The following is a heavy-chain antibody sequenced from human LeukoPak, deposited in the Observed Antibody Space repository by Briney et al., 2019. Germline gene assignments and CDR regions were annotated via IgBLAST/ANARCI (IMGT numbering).Heavy chain of an antibody. J-gene: IGHJ4*02. D-gene: IGHD5-24*01. V-gene: IGHV3-30*01. Sequence: PGGSLRLSCAASGFTFDDYAMHWVRQAPGKGLQWVAVISYDGINKFYADSVKGRFTISRDNSKNTLYLLMNSLRAEDTAVYYCATNSGPSYGYFGLLDYWGQGTLVTVSS. CDR3: ATNSGPSYGYFGLLDY. CDR1: GFTFDDYA. CDR2: ISYDGINK.